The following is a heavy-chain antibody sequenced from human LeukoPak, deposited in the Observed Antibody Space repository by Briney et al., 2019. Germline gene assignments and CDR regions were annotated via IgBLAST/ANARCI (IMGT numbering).Heavy chain of an antibody. J-gene: IGHJ5*02. CDR2: IYHSGST. Sequence: PSETLSLTCAVSGGSISSGGYSWSWIRQPPGKGLEWIGYIYHSGSTYYNPSLKSRVTISVDRSKNLFSLKLSSVTAADTAVYYCARVAVAGTWFDPWGQGTLVTVSS. V-gene: IGHV4-30-2*01. CDR1: GGSISSGGYS. D-gene: IGHD6-19*01. CDR3: ARVAVAGTWFDP.